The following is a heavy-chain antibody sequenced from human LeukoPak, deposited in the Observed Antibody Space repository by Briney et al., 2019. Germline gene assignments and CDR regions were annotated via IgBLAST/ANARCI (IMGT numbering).Heavy chain of an antibody. CDR3: ASHSSGAYFDAFDI. D-gene: IGHD6-19*01. CDR1: GGSISSYY. Sequence: SETLSLTCTVSGGSISSYYWSWIRQPPGKGLEWIGYIYYSGSTNYNPSLKSRVTISVDTSKNQFSLKLSSVTAADTAVYYCASHSSGAYFDAFDIWGQGTMVTVSS. J-gene: IGHJ3*02. V-gene: IGHV4-59*01. CDR2: IYYSGST.